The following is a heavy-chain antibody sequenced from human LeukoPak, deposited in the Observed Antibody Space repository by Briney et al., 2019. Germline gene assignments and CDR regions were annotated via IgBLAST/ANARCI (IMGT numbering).Heavy chain of an antibody. CDR2: INHSGST. J-gene: IGHJ4*02. CDR1: GGSFSGYY. Sequence: PSETLSLTCAVYGGSFSGYYWSWIRQPPGKGLEWIGEINHSGSTNYNPSLKSRVTISVDTSKNQFSLKLSSATAADTAVYYCARGRGYSGYDPVDYWGQGTLVTVSS. D-gene: IGHD5-12*01. V-gene: IGHV4-34*01. CDR3: ARGRGYSGYDPVDY.